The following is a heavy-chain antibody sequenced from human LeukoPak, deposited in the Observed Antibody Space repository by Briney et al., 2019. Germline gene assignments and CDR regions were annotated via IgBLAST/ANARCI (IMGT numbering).Heavy chain of an antibody. V-gene: IGHV2-5*02. CDR1: GFSLSTSGVG. CDR2: IYWDDDK. D-gene: IGHD3/OR15-3a*01. Sequence: SDPTLVKPTQTLTLTCTFSGFSLSTSGVGVGWIRQPPGKALEWLALIYWDDDKRYSPSLKSRLTITKDTSKNQVVLTMTNMDPVDTATYYCARLDYTRPVDYWGQGTLVTVSS. J-gene: IGHJ4*02. CDR3: ARLDYTRPVDY.